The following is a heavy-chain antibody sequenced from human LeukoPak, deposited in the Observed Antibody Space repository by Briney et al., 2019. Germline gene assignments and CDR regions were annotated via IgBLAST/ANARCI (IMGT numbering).Heavy chain of an antibody. CDR2: IYYSGST. D-gene: IGHD3-22*01. CDR3: ARGRWDYYDSSGYPYWYFDL. J-gene: IGHJ2*01. V-gene: IGHV4-31*03. CDR1: GGSISSGGYY. Sequence: SETLSLTCTVSGGSISSGGYYWSWIRQHPGKGLEWIGYIYYSGSTYYNPSLKSRVTISVDTSKNQFSLKLSSVTAADTAVYYGARGRWDYYDSSGYPYWYFDLWGRGTLVTVSS.